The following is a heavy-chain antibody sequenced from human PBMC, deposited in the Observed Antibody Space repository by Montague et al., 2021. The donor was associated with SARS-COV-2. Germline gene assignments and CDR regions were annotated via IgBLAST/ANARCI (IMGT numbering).Heavy chain of an antibody. D-gene: IGHD3-10*01. CDR1: GGSFSSYY. V-gene: IGHV4-34*01. CDR3: ARVRYYGSGTYLGMDV. J-gene: IGHJ6*02. Sequence: SETLSLTCAVYGGSFSSYYWSWIRHRPAKGLELIGEINHSGSTNYNPSLTRRVTISVDTSKNQFSLKLSSVTAADTDVYYCARVRYYGSGTYLGMDVWGQGTTVTVSS. CDR2: INHSGST.